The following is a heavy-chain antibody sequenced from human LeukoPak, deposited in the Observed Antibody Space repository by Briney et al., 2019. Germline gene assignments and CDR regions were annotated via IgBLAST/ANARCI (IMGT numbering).Heavy chain of an antibody. CDR1: GYTFTGYY. J-gene: IGHJ4*02. CDR2: INPNSGGT. V-gene: IGHV1-2*02. D-gene: IGHD2-2*01. Sequence: ASVKVSCKASGYTFTGYYMHWVRQAPGQGLEWMGWINPNSGGTNYAQKFQGRVTMTRDTSISTAYMELNRLRSDDTAVYYCARDDIVVVPAANVGDYWGQGTLVTVSS. CDR3: ARDDIVVVPAANVGDY.